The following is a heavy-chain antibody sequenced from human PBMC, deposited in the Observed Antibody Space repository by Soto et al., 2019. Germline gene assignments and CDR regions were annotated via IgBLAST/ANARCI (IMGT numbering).Heavy chain of an antibody. CDR2: ISYDGNNK. D-gene: IGHD6-13*01. CDR1: GFTFSSYG. CDR3: AKDLGSSWYDNWFDP. V-gene: IGHV3-30*18. J-gene: IGHJ5*02. Sequence: QVQLVESGGGVVQPGRSLRLSCAASGFTFSSYGMHWVRQAPGKGLEWVAVISYDGNNKYYADSVKGRFTISRDNSKNTRYLQINSLRAEDTAVYYCAKDLGSSWYDNWFDPWGQGSLVTVSS.